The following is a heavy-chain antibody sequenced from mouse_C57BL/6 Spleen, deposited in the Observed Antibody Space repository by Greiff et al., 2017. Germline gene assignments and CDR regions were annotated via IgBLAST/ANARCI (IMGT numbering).Heavy chain of an antibody. D-gene: IGHD2-1*01. CDR2: ISYSGST. CDR1: GYSITSDY. Sequence: EVQGVESGPGLAKPSQTLSLTCSVTGYSITSDYWNWIRKFPGNKLEYMGYISYSGSTYYNPSLKSRISITRDTSKNQYYLQLNSVTTEDTATYYCARLRGNLYWYFDVWGTGTTVTVSS. V-gene: IGHV3-8*01. CDR3: ARLRGNLYWYFDV. J-gene: IGHJ1*03.